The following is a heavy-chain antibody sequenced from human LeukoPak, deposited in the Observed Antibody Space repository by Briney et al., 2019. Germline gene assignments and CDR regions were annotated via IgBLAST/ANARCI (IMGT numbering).Heavy chain of an antibody. V-gene: IGHV1-46*01. CDR2: INPSGGST. Sequence: ASVKVSCKASGYTFSNYDINWVRQAPGQGLEWMGIINPSGGSTSYAQKFQGRVTMTRDTSTSTVHMELSSLRSEDTAVYYCARGLWEQLVRWRNWFDPWGQGTLVTVSS. J-gene: IGHJ5*02. D-gene: IGHD6-6*01. CDR3: ARGLWEQLVRWRNWFDP. CDR1: GYTFSNYD.